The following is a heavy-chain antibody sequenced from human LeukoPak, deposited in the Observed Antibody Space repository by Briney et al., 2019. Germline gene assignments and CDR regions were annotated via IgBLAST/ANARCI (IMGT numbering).Heavy chain of an antibody. J-gene: IGHJ4*02. CDR3: ARDYGSGSYLDY. CDR2: ISAYNGNT. V-gene: IGHV1-18*01. D-gene: IGHD3-10*01. CDR1: GYTFTSYG. Sequence: SVKDSFQASGYTFTSYGISWVRQAPGQGLEWMGWISAYNGNTNYVQKLQGRVTMTTDTSTSTAYMELRSLRSDDTAVYYCARDYGSGSYLDYWGQGTLVTVSS.